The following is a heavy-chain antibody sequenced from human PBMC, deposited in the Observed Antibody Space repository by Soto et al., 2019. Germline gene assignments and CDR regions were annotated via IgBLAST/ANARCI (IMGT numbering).Heavy chain of an antibody. D-gene: IGHD3-10*01. J-gene: IGHJ3*02. CDR1: NASISSRKW. V-gene: IGHV4-4*02. Sequence: QVQLQESGPGLVKPSGTLSLTCTVSNASISSRKWWTWVRQTPGKGLEWIGELYHSGSINHNPSLKSRVTMSVDKSNNQFTLKMTSVTAADTAVYYCASKFVEVLADAFDIWGQGTVVTVSS. CDR2: LYHSGSI. CDR3: ASKFVEVLADAFDI.